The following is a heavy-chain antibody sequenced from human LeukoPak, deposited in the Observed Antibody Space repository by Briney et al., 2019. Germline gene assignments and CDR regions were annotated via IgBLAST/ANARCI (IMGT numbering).Heavy chain of an antibody. D-gene: IGHD2-2*01. J-gene: IGHJ3*02. CDR3: ARGCSSTSCYVFDAFDI. Sequence: SXSSYIYYADSVKGRFTISRDNAKNSLYLQMNSLRAEDTAVYYCARGCSSTSCYVFDAFDIWGQGTVVTVSS. CDR2: SXSSYI. V-gene: IGHV3-21*01.